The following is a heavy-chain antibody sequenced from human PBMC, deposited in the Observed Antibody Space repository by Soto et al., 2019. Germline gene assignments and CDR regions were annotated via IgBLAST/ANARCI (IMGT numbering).Heavy chain of an antibody. J-gene: IGHJ4*02. Sequence: GGSLRLSCAASGFTFSSYGMHWVRQAPGKGLEWVAVISYDGSNKYYADSVKGRVTISRDTAKNTLYLQMNSLRAEDTAVYYCAREIVTTGEYYFDSWGQGTLVTVSS. CDR2: ISYDGSNK. CDR3: AREIVTTGEYYFDS. CDR1: GFTFSSYG. V-gene: IGHV3-30*03. D-gene: IGHD1-1*01.